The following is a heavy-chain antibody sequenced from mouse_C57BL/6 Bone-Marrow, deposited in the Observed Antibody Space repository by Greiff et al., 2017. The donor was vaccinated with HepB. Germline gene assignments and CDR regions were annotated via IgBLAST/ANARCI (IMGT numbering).Heavy chain of an antibody. CDR2: LHPNSGIT. Sequence: QVHVKQSGAELVKPGASVKLSCKASGYTFTSYWMHWVKQRPGQGLEWIGMLHPNSGITNYNEKFKSKATLTVDKSSSTAYMQLSSLTSEDSAVYYCARCPSGNYYAMDYWGQGTSVTVSS. D-gene: IGHD4-1*01. CDR3: ARCPSGNYYAMDY. V-gene: IGHV1-64*01. CDR1: GYTFTSYW. J-gene: IGHJ4*01.